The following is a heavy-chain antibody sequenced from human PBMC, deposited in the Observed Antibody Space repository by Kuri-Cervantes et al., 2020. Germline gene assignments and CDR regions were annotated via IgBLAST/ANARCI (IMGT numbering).Heavy chain of an antibody. CDR1: GFTFSAHY. D-gene: IGHD3-3*01. J-gene: IGHJ3*02. CDR2: ISGSGGDI. CDR3: ARGFSGKDAFDI. Sequence: GGSLRLSCVASGFTFSAHYMSWIRQAPEKGLEWVAYISGSGGDINYADSVKGRFTISRDNAKNSLYLQMNSLRAEDTAVYYCARGFSGKDAFDIWGQGTKVTVSS. V-gene: IGHV3-11*06.